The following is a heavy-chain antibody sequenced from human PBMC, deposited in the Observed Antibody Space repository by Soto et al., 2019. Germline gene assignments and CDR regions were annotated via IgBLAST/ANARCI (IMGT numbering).Heavy chain of an antibody. D-gene: IGHD1-7*01. CDR1: GDRVSSNSAA. CDR3: ARVPYNWNYIVGYYYYGMDV. J-gene: IGHJ6*02. V-gene: IGHV6-1*01. CDR2: TYYRSKWYN. Sequence: SQTLSLPCAISGDRVSSNSAAWNWIRQSPSRGLEWLGRTYYRSKWYNDYAVSVKSRITINPDTSKNQFSLQLNSVTPEDTAVYYCARVPYNWNYIVGYYYYGMDVWGQGTTGTVSS.